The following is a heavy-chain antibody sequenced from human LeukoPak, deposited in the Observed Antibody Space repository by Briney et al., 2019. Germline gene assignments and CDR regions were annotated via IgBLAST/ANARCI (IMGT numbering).Heavy chain of an antibody. CDR3: ARGYSSSWYFNWFDP. CDR1: GGSFSGYY. D-gene: IGHD6-13*01. Sequence: PSETLSLTCGVYGGSFSGYYWGWIRQPPGKGLEWIGSIYHSGRTYYNPSLKSRVTISVDTSKNQFSLKLTSVTAADTAVYYCARGYSSSWYFNWFDPWGQGTLVTVSS. V-gene: IGHV4-38-2*01. CDR2: IYHSGRT. J-gene: IGHJ5*02.